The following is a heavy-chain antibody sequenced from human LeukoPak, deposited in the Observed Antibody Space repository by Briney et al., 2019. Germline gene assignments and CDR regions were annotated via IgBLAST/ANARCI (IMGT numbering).Heavy chain of an antibody. J-gene: IGHJ4*02. CDR2: IYYSGST. V-gene: IGHV4-30-4*01. CDR1: GGSISSGDYY. Sequence: NPSQTLSLTCTVSGGSISSGDYYWSWIRQPPGKGLEWIGYIYYSGSTYYNPSLKSRVTISVDTSKNQFSLNLRSVTAADTAVYYCARGPPPDFDCWGQGTLVTVSS. CDR3: ARGPPPDFDC.